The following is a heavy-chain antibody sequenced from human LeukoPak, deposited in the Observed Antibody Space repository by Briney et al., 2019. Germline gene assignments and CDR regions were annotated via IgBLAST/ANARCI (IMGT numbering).Heavy chain of an antibody. J-gene: IGHJ4*02. CDR2: ISSSGSTI. V-gene: IGHV3-11*01. Sequence: GGSLRLSCAASGFTFSDYYMSWIRQAPGKGLEWVSYISSSGSTIYYADSVKGRFTISRDNSKNTLYLQMNSLRAEDTAVYYCARGYSSGWFDYWGQGTLVTVSS. CDR1: GFTFSDYY. CDR3: ARGYSSGWFDY. D-gene: IGHD6-19*01.